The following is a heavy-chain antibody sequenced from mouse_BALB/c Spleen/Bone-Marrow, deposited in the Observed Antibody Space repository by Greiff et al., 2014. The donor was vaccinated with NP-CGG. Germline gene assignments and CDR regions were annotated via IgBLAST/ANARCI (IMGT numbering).Heavy chain of an antibody. CDR2: IDPANGNT. CDR3: ARYYYGSSYFDY. CDR1: GFNIKDTY. Sequence: EVKLMESGAELVKPGASVKLSCTASGFNIKDTYMHWVKQRPEQGLEWIGRIDPANGNTKYDPKFQGKATITADTSSNTAYLQLSSLTSEDTAVYYCARYYYGSSYFDYRGQGPTLTASS. V-gene: IGHV14-3*02. J-gene: IGHJ2*01. D-gene: IGHD1-1*01.